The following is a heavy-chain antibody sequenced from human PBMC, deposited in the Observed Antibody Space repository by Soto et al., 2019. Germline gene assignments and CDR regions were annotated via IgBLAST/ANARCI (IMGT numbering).Heavy chain of an antibody. D-gene: IGHD6-19*01. V-gene: IGHV4-59*01. CDR2: IYYSGAT. J-gene: IGHJ6*02. CDR3: ARGMSSAWYGTNYGMDV. CDR1: GGSISTYF. Sequence: QVQLQESGPGLVKPSETLSLTCTVSGGSISTYFWSWIRQPPGKGLEWIGYIYYSGATTYNPSLKRRVTISVDTSKNQFSLKLSSVTAADTAVYYCARGMSSAWYGTNYGMDVWGQGTTVTVSS.